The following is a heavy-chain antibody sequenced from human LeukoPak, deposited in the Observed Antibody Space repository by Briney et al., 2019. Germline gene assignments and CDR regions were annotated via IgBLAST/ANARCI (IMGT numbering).Heavy chain of an antibody. D-gene: IGHD6-13*01. CDR1: GVTFSNYA. J-gene: IGHJ4*02. CDR2: INGAGSNT. V-gene: IGHV3-23*01. CDR3: AKYFSGWYEDY. Sequence: GGSLRLSCAASGVTFSNYAMTWVRQAPGKGLEWVSSINGAGSNTYYADSVKGRFTISRDNSKNTLYLQMNSLRAEDTAVYYCAKYFSGWYEDYWGQGTLVTVSS.